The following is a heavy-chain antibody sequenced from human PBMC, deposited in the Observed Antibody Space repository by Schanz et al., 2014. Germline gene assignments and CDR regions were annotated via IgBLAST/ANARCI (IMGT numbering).Heavy chain of an antibody. J-gene: IGHJ6*03. CDR2: IHTGSGNT. D-gene: IGHD3-3*01. CDR1: GYTFAGHA. CDR3: ASGEARVTSSGVVIVPMNV. Sequence: QVQLVQCGAEVKKPGASVKVSCQASGYTFAGHAVHWVRQAPGQGPEWVGWIHTGSGNTKYSQKFEGRVTITRDTSASIVYMELSSLRSEDTAVFFCASGEARVTSSGVVIVPMNVWGKGTTVIVSS. V-gene: IGHV1-3*04.